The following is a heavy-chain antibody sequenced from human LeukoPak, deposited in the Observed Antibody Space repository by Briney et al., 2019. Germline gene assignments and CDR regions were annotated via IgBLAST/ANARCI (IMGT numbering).Heavy chain of an antibody. Sequence: PGGSLRLSCAASGFTFSSYGLNWVRQAPGKGLEWVSVISGSGGSTYYADSVKGRFTISRDNAKNSLYLQMNSLRAEDTAVYYCARAADSSGYLLAYFDYWGQGTLVTVSS. J-gene: IGHJ4*02. CDR3: ARAADSSGYLLAYFDY. CDR1: GFTFSSYG. V-gene: IGHV3-23*01. CDR2: ISGSGGST. D-gene: IGHD3-22*01.